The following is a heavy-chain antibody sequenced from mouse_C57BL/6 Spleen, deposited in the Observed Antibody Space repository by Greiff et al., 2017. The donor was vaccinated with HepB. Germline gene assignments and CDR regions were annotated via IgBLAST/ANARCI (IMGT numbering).Heavy chain of an antibody. V-gene: IGHV1-15*01. CDR1: GYTFTDYE. Sequence: QVQLKQSGAELVRPGASVTLSCKASGYTFTDYEMHWVKQTPVHGLEWIGAIDPETGGTAYNQKFKGKAILTADKSSSTAYMELRSLTSEDSAVYYCTRSEFAYWGQGTLVTASA. CDR2: IDPETGGT. J-gene: IGHJ3*01. CDR3: TRSEFAY.